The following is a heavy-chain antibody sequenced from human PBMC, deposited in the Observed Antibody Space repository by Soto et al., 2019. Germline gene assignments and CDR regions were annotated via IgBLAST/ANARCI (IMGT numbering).Heavy chain of an antibody. D-gene: IGHD2-15*01. J-gene: IGHJ6*02. CDR2: IYYSGST. Sequence: SETLSLTFTVSGGSISSYYWSWIRQPPGKGLEWIGYIYYSGSTNYNPSLKSRVTISVDTSKNQFSLKLSSVTAADTAVYYCARDRDCSGGSCYYYYGMDVWGQGTTVTVSS. CDR3: ARDRDCSGGSCYYYYGMDV. CDR1: GGSISSYY. V-gene: IGHV4-59*01.